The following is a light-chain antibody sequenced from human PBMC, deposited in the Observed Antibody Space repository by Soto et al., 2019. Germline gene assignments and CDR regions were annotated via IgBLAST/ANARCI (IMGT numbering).Light chain of an antibody. J-gene: IGLJ1*01. V-gene: IGLV2-14*03. CDR1: SSDVGGYNY. CDR3: SSYTTSNTRQIV. Sequence: LTQPASVSGSPGQSITISCTGTSSDVGGYNYVSWYQHHPGKAPKLMIYDVSNRPSGVSNRFSGSKSGNTASLTISGLQPEDEADYYCSSYTTSNTRQIVLGTGTKLTVL. CDR2: DVS.